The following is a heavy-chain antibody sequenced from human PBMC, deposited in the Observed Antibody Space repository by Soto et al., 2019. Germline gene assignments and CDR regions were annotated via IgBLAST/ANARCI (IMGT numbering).Heavy chain of an antibody. J-gene: IGHJ6*02. CDR1: GFTFNSYS. Sequence: EVQLVESGGGPVKPGGSLRLSCAVSGFTFNSYSMNWVRQAPGKGLEWVSSISSFSNYMYYTDSVKGRFTISRDNARNSLYLQMNSLRAEDTAVYYCARAGGYSRTTPNPSAYDMDVWGQGTTVTVSS. V-gene: IGHV3-21*01. CDR3: ARAGGYSRTTPNPSAYDMDV. D-gene: IGHD6-13*01. CDR2: ISSFSNYM.